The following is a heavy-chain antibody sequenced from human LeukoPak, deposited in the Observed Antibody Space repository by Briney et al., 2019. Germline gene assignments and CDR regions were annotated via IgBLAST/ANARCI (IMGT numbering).Heavy chain of an antibody. Sequence: PGRSLRLSCAASGFTFDDYAMHWVRQAPGKGLEWVSGISWNSGSIGYADSVKGRFTTSRDNAKNSLYLQMNSLRAEDTALYYCAKDRAYSSSHFDYWGQGTLVTVSS. CDR3: AKDRAYSSSHFDY. V-gene: IGHV3-9*01. CDR2: ISWNSGSI. J-gene: IGHJ4*02. CDR1: GFTFDDYA. D-gene: IGHD6-13*01.